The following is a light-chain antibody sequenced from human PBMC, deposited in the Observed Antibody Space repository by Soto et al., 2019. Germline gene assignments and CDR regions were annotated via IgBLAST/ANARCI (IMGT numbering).Light chain of an antibody. CDR1: QSISSD. CDR3: QQSYSVPPT. V-gene: IGKV1-39*01. Sequence: DIQMTQSPSSLSASVGDRVTIACRAGQSISSDLHWYQQKPGKAPNLLIYSSSNLESGVPSRFSGSGSGTDFTLTISSLQPEDFATYYCQQSYSVPPTFGQGIKVDIK. J-gene: IGKJ1*01. CDR2: SSS.